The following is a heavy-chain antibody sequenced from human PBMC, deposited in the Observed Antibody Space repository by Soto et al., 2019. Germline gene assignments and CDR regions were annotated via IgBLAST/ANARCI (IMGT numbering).Heavy chain of an antibody. CDR2: VKDGGST. J-gene: IGHJ4*02. D-gene: IGHD5-12*01. Sequence: QVQLQQWGAGLLKPSETLSLTCTVNGGSLTGYYWSWIRQPPGKGLEWIGEVKDGGSTNYSPSLRGRVSMSADTSKHPFSLRLNSVTAADTAVYFCARGQEGIVATHWDQGALVTVSS. CDR1: GGSLTGYY. CDR3: ARGQEGIVATH. V-gene: IGHV4-34*01.